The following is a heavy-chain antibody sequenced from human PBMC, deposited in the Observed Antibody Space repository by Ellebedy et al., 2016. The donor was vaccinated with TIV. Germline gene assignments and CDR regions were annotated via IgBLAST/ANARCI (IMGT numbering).Heavy chain of an antibody. CDR1: GFTFSDYY. D-gene: IGHD2-2*01. J-gene: IGHJ5*02. CDR3: AGETKFIDHQHNWFDP. V-gene: IGHV3-11*01. Sequence: GESLKISCAASGFTFSDYYMSWIRQAPGKGLEWLSYISNGDSSIFYADSVRGRFTIYRDNAKNLLYLQMNSLRAEDTAVYYCAGETKFIDHQHNWFDPWGQGTLVTVSS. CDR2: ISNGDSSI.